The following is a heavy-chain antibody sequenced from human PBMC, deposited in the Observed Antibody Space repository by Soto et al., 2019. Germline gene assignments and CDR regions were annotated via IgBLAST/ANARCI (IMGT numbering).Heavy chain of an antibody. CDR1: GFTFSSSE. Sequence: GGSLRLSCAVSGFTFSSSEMYWVRQAPGKGLEWISYIHPSGQPIFYADSVKGRFTISRDNANNSLFLQMNSMRAEDTAVYYCARRASRWGQGTMVTVSS. V-gene: IGHV3-48*03. D-gene: IGHD1-26*01. CDR2: IHPSGQPI. CDR3: ARRASR. J-gene: IGHJ3*01.